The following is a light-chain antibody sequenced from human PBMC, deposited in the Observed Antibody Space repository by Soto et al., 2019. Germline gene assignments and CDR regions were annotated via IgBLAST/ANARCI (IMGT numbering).Light chain of an antibody. V-gene: IGKV3-20*01. CDR3: QQYGSSHT. Sequence: EIVLTQSPGTLSLSPGERATLSCRASQSASSSYLAWYQQKPGQAPRLLIYGASSRATGIPDRFSGSGSGTDFTLTISRLEPEDFAVYYCQQYGSSHTFGQGTKVDIK. CDR1: QSASSSY. CDR2: GAS. J-gene: IGKJ1*01.